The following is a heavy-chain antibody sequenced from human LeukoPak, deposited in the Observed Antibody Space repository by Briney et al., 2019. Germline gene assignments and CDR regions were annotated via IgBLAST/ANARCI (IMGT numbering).Heavy chain of an antibody. CDR2: TYYRSKWYN. Sequence: SQTLSLTCAISGDSVSSNSAAWNWIRQSPSRCLEWLGRTYYRSKWYNDYAVSVKSRITIKPDTSKNQFYLQLNSVTPEDTAVYYCARVRGGYDKMGLYYYGMDVWGKGTPVTVSS. CDR1: GDSVSSNSAA. J-gene: IGHJ6*04. V-gene: IGHV6-1*01. D-gene: IGHD5-12*01. CDR3: ARVRGGYDKMGLYYYGMDV.